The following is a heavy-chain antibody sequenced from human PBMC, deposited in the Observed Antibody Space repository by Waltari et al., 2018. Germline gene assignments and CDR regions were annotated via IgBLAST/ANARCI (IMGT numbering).Heavy chain of an antibody. J-gene: IGHJ3*02. CDR1: GGSISSYY. V-gene: IGHV4-4*07. D-gene: IGHD1-26*01. CDR2: IYTSGST. CDR3: ARVGATGLMTDAFDI. Sequence: QVQLQESGPGLVKPSETLSLTCTVSGGSISSYYWSWIRQPAGKGLEWIGRIYTSGSTNYNPPLKSRVTMSVDTSKNQFSLKLSSVTAADTAVYYCARVGATGLMTDAFDIWGQGTMVTVSS.